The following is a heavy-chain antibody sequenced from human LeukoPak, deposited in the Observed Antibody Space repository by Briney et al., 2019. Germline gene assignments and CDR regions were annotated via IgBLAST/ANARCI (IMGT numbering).Heavy chain of an antibody. CDR1: GYTFTSCD. J-gene: IGHJ6*03. D-gene: IGHD3-9*01. CDR3: ARESRYFDWLLTNYYYYMDV. Sequence: ASVKVSCKASGYTFTSCDINWVRQATGQGLEGMGWMNPNSGNTGYAQKFQGRVTITRNTSISTAYMELSSLRSEDTAVYYCARESRYFDWLLTNYYYYMDVWGKGTTVTVSS. CDR2: MNPNSGNT. V-gene: IGHV1-8*01.